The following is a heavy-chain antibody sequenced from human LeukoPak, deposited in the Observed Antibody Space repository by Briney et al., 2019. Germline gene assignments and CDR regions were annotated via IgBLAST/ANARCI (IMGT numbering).Heavy chain of an antibody. D-gene: IGHD3-9*01. J-gene: IGHJ4*02. CDR2: ITSGSSYR. Sequence: SGGSLRLSCAASGFTFSSYNMNWVRQAPGKGLEWVSSITSGSSYRFYADSVKGRFTISRDNAKNSLYLQMNSLRAEDTVVYYWAKTAYDILTGYFNWGQGTLVTVSS. CDR1: GFTFSSYN. CDR3: AKTAYDILTGYFN. V-gene: IGHV3-21*01.